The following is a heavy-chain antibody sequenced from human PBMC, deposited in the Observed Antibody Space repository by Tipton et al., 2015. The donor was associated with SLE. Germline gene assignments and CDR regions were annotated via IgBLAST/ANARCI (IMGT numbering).Heavy chain of an antibody. CDR3: AKDGASSCCYDY. J-gene: IGHJ4*02. D-gene: IGHD6-13*01. V-gene: IGHV3-23*01. Sequence: SLRLSCAASGFTFSSYAMSWVRQAPGKGLEWVSAISGSGGSTYYADSVKGRFTISRDNSKNTLYLQMNSLRAEDTAVYYCAKDGASSCCYDYGGQGPLVPVSS. CDR1: GFTFSSYA. CDR2: ISGSGGST.